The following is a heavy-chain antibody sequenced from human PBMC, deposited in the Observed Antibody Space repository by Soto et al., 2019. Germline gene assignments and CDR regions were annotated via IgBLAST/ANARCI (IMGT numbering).Heavy chain of an antibody. J-gene: IGHJ4*02. CDR2: ISGSGGST. D-gene: IGHD5-18*01. V-gene: IGHV3-23*01. CDR1: GFTFSRFA. CDR3: AKEPQYTYGRPFDY. Sequence: PGGSLRLSCAASGFTFSRFAMSWVRQAPGKGLEWVSAISGSGGSTHYADSVKGRFTISRDNSKNTLYLQMNSLRAEDTARYYCAKEPQYTYGRPFDYWGQGTLVTVSS.